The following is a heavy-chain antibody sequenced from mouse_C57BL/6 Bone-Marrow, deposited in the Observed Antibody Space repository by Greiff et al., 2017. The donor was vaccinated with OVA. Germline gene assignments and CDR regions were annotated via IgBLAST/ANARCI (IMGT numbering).Heavy chain of an antibody. CDR2: INYDGSST. D-gene: IGHD1-1*01. CDR3: ARDRDYGSSYVGAMDY. Sequence: DVQLVESEGGLVQPGSSMKLSCTASGFTFSDYYMAWVRQVPEKGLEWVANINYDGSSTYYLDSLKGRFIISRDNAKNILYLQMSSLKSADTATYYCARDRDYGSSYVGAMDYWGQGTSVTVSS. CDR1: GFTFSDYY. V-gene: IGHV5-16*01. J-gene: IGHJ4*01.